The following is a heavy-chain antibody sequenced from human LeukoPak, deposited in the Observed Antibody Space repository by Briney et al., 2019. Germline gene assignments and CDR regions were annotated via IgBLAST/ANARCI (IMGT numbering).Heavy chain of an antibody. J-gene: IGHJ4*02. Sequence: GGSLRLSCAASEFAYSNCWRTWLRQAPGKGLEWVANINHDGSEKDYVDSMKGRFTISRDNVKKSLYLQLNSLRDEENAVNYCAIISSRVGIFDYCGQGTLVTVSS. V-gene: IGHV3-7*01. CDR3: AIISSRVGIFDY. D-gene: IGHD1-26*01. CDR1: EFAYSNCW. CDR2: INHDGSEK.